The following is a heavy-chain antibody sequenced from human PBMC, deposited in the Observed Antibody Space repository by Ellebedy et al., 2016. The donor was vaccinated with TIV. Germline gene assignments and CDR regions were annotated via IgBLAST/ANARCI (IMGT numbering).Heavy chain of an antibody. CDR1: GFNFSRYE. CDR3: ARRAFE. CDR2: ISGSSATI. Sequence: GESLKISCVASGFNFSRYEMNWVRQAPGKGPEWISYISGSSATIDYADSVKGRFTISRDNTRNSLYLQMNSLRADDTALYYCARRAFEWGQGTLVTVSS. D-gene: IGHD3-9*01. J-gene: IGHJ1*01. V-gene: IGHV3-48*03.